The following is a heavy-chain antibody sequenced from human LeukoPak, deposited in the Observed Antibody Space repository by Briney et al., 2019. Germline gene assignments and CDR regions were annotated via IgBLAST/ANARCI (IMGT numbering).Heavy chain of an antibody. CDR3: ARSDRIPVGGDDYGWWFDT. CDR1: GYTFTSYD. J-gene: IGHJ5*02. Sequence: ASVKVSCKASGYTFTSYDINWVRQATGQGLEWMGWMNPNSGNTGYAQKFQGRVTMTRNTSISTAYMELSSLRSEDTAVYYCARSDRIPVGGDDYGWWFDTWGQGTLVTVSS. V-gene: IGHV1-8*01. CDR2: MNPNSGNT. D-gene: IGHD5-12*01.